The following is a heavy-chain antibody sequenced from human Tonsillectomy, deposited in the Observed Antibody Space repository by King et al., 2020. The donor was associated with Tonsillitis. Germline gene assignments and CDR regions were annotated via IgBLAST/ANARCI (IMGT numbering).Heavy chain of an antibody. CDR3: AKGRGHNYGSLGGDSFDV. D-gene: IGHD4-17*01. V-gene: IGHV3-23*04. CDR2: ICCSGNGS. Sequence: VQLGESGGGLAQPGGSLRLSCAASGFSFNSHAMLWVRQCPGRGPEWGSSICCSGNGSDYVVCVEGRFPISRDNSKNTLYLQMNSLRADDTAVYYCAKGRGHNYGSLGGDSFDVWGQGTMVTVSS. J-gene: IGHJ3*01. CDR1: GFSFNSHA.